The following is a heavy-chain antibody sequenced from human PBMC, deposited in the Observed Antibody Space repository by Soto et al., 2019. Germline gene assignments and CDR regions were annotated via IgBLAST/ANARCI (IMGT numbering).Heavy chain of an antibody. Sequence: QVQLQPWGAGLLKPSETLSLNCAVYGGSFSGYYWSWIRQPPGKGLEWIGEINHRGSINYNPSLKRRVPMSVDTSKTQFSLKLNSVPAAATAVFYSARGSRMRIPAASGRDYYYHGLDVWGQGTAVTVSS. CDR1: GGSFSGYY. V-gene: IGHV4-34*01. J-gene: IGHJ6*02. D-gene: IGHD2-15*01. CDR3: ARGSRMRIPAASGRDYYYHGLDV. CDR2: INHRGSI.